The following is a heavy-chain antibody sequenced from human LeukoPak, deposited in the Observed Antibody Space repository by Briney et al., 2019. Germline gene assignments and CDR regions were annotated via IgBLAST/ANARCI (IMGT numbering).Heavy chain of an antibody. Sequence: PSETLSLTCTVSGGSISSGSYYWSWIRQPAGKGLEWIGRIYTSGSTNYNPSLKSRVTISVDTSKNQFSLKLSSVTAADTAVYYCARDLSGAGPYYYDSSGYPHDAFDIWGQGTMVTVSS. CDR1: GGSISSGSYY. V-gene: IGHV4-61*02. J-gene: IGHJ3*02. D-gene: IGHD3-22*01. CDR2: IYTSGST. CDR3: ARDLSGAGPYYYDSSGYPHDAFDI.